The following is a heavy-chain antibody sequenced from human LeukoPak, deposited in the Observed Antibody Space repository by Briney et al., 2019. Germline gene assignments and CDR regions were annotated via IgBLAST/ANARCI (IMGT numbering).Heavy chain of an antibody. CDR3: ARNLRLHTPRAFDI. D-gene: IGHD5-24*01. CDR2: IHEDGSEK. V-gene: IGHV3-7*05. Sequence: PGGSLRLSCAASGFTFSTYSMNWVRQAPGKGLEWVANIHEDGSEKYYVDSVKGRFTISRDNAKNSLYLQMNSLRAEDTAVYYCARNLRLHTPRAFDIWGQGTMVTVSS. J-gene: IGHJ3*02. CDR1: GFTFSTYS.